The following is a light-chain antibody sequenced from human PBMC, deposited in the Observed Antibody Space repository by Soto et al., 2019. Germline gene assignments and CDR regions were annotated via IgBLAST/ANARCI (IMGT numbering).Light chain of an antibody. CDR3: QQYNNWPPWT. Sequence: EIVMTQSPATLPVSPGERATLSCRASQSVSSNLAWYQQKPGQAPRLLIYGASTRATGIPARFSGSGSGTVFTLTISSLQSEDFAVYYCQQYNNWPPWTFGQGTKVEIK. CDR1: QSVSSN. CDR2: GAS. J-gene: IGKJ1*01. V-gene: IGKV3-15*01.